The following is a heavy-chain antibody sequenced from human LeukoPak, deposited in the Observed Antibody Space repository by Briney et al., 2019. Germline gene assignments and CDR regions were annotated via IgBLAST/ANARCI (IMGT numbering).Heavy chain of an antibody. CDR3: ARATYSSGWGTSDY. Sequence: KPSETLSLTCTVSGGSISSYYWSWIRQPPGKGLEWIGYIYYSGSTNYNPSLQSRVTISVDTSKNQFSLKLSSVTAADTAVYYCARATYSSGWGTSDYWGQGTLVTVSS. J-gene: IGHJ4*02. D-gene: IGHD6-19*01. CDR2: IYYSGST. CDR1: GGSISSYY. V-gene: IGHV4-59*01.